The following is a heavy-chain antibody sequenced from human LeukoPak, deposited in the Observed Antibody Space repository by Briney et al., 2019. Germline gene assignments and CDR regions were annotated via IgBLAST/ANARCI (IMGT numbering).Heavy chain of an antibody. Sequence: PGGSLRLSCAASGFIFSSYAMSWVRQAPGKGLEWVSAISGSGGSTYYADSVKGRFTISRDNSKNTMYLQLNSLRVEDTAMYFCAKDKIDGDYVTPFVYWGQGTLVIVSS. V-gene: IGHV3-23*01. CDR1: GFIFSSYA. CDR2: ISGSGGST. CDR3: AKDKIDGDYVTPFVY. J-gene: IGHJ4*02. D-gene: IGHD4-17*01.